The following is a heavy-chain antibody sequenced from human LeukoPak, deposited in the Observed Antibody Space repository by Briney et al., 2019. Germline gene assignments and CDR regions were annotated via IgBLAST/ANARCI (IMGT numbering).Heavy chain of an antibody. Sequence: PGGSLRLSCATSGFPFSRYGMHWVRQPPGKGLFWLAFIRHDGSNKYYADSVKGRFTISRDNSKNTLYLQMNSLRAEDTAVYYCASLQIRFLEWLIVWGKGTTVTVSS. J-gene: IGHJ6*04. D-gene: IGHD3-3*01. V-gene: IGHV3-30*02. CDR2: IRHDGSNK. CDR3: ASLQIRFLEWLIV. CDR1: GFPFSRYG.